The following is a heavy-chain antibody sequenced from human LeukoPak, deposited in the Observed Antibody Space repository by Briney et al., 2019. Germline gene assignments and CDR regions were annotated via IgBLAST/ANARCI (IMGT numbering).Heavy chain of an antibody. Sequence: GRSLRLSCAASGFTFSTYAMNWVRQAPGKGLEWVSAISPIGSRTYYADSVKGRFTISRNNSKNTLYLQMNSLTAGDPAIYYCAKASTVLKPIDSWGQGTPVTVSS. CDR2: ISPIGSRT. V-gene: IGHV3-23*01. CDR3: AKASTVLKPIDS. D-gene: IGHD1-14*01. CDR1: GFTFSTYA. J-gene: IGHJ4*02.